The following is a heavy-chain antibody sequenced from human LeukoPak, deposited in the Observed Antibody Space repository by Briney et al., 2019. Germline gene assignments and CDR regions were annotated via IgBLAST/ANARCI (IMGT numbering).Heavy chain of an antibody. CDR2: ITGTGGST. V-gene: IGHV3-23*01. CDR3: AKVRDTRDWYKDAFDI. Sequence: PGGSLRLSCAASGFTFTSYAMSWVRQAPGKGLEWVSAITGTGGSTYYAASGKGRFTVSRDNSKNTLYLQMSSLRAEDTAMYYCAKVRDTRDWYKDAFDIWGQGTRVTVSS. J-gene: IGHJ3*02. D-gene: IGHD6-19*01. CDR1: GFTFTSYA.